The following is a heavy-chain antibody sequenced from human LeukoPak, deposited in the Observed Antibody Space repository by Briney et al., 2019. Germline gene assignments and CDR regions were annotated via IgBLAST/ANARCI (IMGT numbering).Heavy chain of an antibody. J-gene: IGHJ4*02. CDR2: IYYSGSI. CDR1: GGSISSYY. V-gene: IGHV4-59*01. D-gene: IGHD2-15*01. CDR3: ARAGGWYTPLDY. Sequence: PSETLSLTCTVSGGSISSYYWSWIRQPPGKGLEWIGYIYYSGSINYNPSLKSRVTISADTSKNQFSLKLSSVTAADTAVYYCARAGGWYTPLDYWGQGTLVTVSS.